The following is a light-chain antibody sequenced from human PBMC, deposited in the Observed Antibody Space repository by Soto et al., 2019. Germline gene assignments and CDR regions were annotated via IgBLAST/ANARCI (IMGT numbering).Light chain of an antibody. CDR2: AAS. V-gene: IGKV1-39*01. CDR3: QQSSSVPR. CDR1: RSISNY. J-gene: IGKJ1*01. Sequence: DIQMTQSPSSLSASVGDRVTITCRASRSISNYLNWYQQKSGKAPRLLIYAASSLQPGVPSRFSGTGTGREFTLTITSLQPEDSATYYCQQSSSVPRFGDGTRVDLK.